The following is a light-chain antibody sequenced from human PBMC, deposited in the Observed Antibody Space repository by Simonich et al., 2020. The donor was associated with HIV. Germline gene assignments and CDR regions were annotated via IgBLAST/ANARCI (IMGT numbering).Light chain of an antibody. CDR3: QQYNNWPLT. CDR2: GAY. CDR1: QSVSSN. V-gene: IGKV3-15*01. J-gene: IGKJ3*01. Sequence: EIVMTQSAATLSVSPGERATLSCRASQSVSSNLAWYQQKPGQAPRLLIFGAYTRATGIPARVSGSGSGTEFTLTVSSMQSEDFAVYYCQQYNNWPLTFAPGTKVDIK.